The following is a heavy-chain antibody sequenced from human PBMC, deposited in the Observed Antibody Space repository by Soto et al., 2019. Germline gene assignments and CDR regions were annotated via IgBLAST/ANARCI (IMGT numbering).Heavy chain of an antibody. D-gene: IGHD6-19*01. J-gene: IGHJ6*02. Sequence: PGESLKISCKGSGYSFTSYWIGWVRQMPGKGLEWMGIIYPGDSDTRYSPSFQGQVTISADKSISTAYLQWSSLKASDTAMYYCARGVGYSSGWYPDDYYYYGMDVWGQGTTVTVS. V-gene: IGHV5-51*01. CDR1: GYSFTSYW. CDR3: ARGVGYSSGWYPDDYYYYGMDV. CDR2: IYPGDSDT.